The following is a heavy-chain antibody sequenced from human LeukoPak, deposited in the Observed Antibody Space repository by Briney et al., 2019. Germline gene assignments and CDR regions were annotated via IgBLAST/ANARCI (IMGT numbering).Heavy chain of an antibody. V-gene: IGHV3-53*01. D-gene: IGHD1-1*01. Sequence: GGSLRLSCAASGSTVSSNYMSWVRQAPGKGLEWVSLIYSGGKTSYADSVKGRFTISRDNSRNTLYLQMNSLSAEDTAVYYCARDRVNWNDVGGLFDYWGQGTLVTVSS. CDR1: GSTVSSNY. CDR3: ARDRVNWNDVGGLFDY. CDR2: IYSGGKT. J-gene: IGHJ4*02.